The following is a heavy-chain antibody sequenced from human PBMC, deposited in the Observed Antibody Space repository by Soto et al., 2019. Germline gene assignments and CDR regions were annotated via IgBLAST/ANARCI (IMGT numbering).Heavy chain of an antibody. CDR1: GGTFSSYA. V-gene: IGHV1-69*01. J-gene: IGHJ6*02. Sequence: QVQRVQSGAEVKKPGSSVKVSCEASGGTFSSYAISWVRQAPGQGLEWMGGIIPIFGTANYAQKFQGRVTITADESTSTAYMELSSLRSEDTAVYYCARGQVDTAMVMFFYYGMDVWGQGTTVTVSS. CDR3: ARGQVDTAMVMFFYYGMDV. D-gene: IGHD5-18*01. CDR2: IIPIFGTA.